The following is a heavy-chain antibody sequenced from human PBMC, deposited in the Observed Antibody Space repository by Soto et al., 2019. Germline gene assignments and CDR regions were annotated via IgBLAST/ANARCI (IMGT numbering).Heavy chain of an antibody. CDR3: ARGDPGAFDL. Sequence: EVQLLESGGGLVQPGASLRLSCAASGFTFSYYWMHWVRQAPGMGLVWVSRIHSDGSSTTYADSVKGRVTISGDNARNTLYLQMNSLRAEDTAVYYCARGDPGAFDLWGQGTVLTVSS. J-gene: IGHJ3*01. V-gene: IGHV3-74*01. D-gene: IGHD7-27*01. CDR2: IHSDGSST. CDR1: GFTFSYYW.